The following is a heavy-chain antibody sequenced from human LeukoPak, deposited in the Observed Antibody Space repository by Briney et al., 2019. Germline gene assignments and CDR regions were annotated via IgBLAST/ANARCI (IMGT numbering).Heavy chain of an antibody. V-gene: IGHV3-23*01. J-gene: IGHJ4*02. D-gene: IGHD4-17*01. Sequence: PGGSLRLSCAASGFTFSSYAMGWVRQAPGKGLEWVSSIGAGGYGTYYADSVKGRFTNSRDNSKNTVYLQMNSLRAEDTALYCCAKADVNTVRVYDYWGQGTLVTVSS. CDR1: GFTFSSYA. CDR2: IGAGGYGT. CDR3: AKADVNTVRVYDY.